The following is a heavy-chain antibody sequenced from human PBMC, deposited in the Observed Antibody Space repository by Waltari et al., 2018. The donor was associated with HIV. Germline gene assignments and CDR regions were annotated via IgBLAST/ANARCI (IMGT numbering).Heavy chain of an antibody. D-gene: IGHD4-4*01. J-gene: IGHJ6*02. CDR1: GYTFTSYG. V-gene: IGHV1-18*01. CDR3: VSSDYSNLYYYYGMDV. CDR2: ISAYNGNT. Sequence: QVQLVQSGAEVKKPGASVKVSCKASGYTFTSYGISWVRQAPGQGLEWMRWISAYNGNTNYAQKLQGRVTMTTDTSTSTAYMELRSLRSDDTAVYYCVSSDYSNLYYYYGMDVWGQGTTVTVSS.